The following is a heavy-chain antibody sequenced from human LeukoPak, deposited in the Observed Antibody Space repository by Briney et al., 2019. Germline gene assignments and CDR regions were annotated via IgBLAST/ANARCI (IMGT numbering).Heavy chain of an antibody. V-gene: IGHV1-69*06. CDR3: AREGTGSSLSEYFQH. D-gene: IGHD3-10*01. Sequence: SVKVSCKASGGTFSSYAISWVRQAPGQGLEWMGGIIPIFGTANYAQKFQGRVTITADKSTSTAYMELSSLRSEDTAVYYCAREGTGSSLSEYFQHWGQGTLVTVSS. CDR2: IIPIFGTA. J-gene: IGHJ1*01. CDR1: GGTFSSYA.